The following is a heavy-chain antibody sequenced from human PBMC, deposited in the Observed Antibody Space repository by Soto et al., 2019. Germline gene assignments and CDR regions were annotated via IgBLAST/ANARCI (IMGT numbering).Heavy chain of an antibody. Sequence: EVQLVESGGGLVRPGGSLKISCVASEFTFSSYWMHWVRQVPGKGLVWVSRLNEDGSFTTYADSVKGRFTISRDNAKKTLYLQMNSLRAEDTAVYYCARDLSGRADVWGQGTTVTVSS. D-gene: IGHD3-10*01. J-gene: IGHJ6*02. V-gene: IGHV3-74*01. CDR1: EFTFSSYW. CDR2: LNEDGSFT. CDR3: ARDLSGRADV.